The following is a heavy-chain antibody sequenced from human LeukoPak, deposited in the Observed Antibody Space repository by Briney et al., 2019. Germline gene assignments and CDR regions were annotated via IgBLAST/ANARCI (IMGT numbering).Heavy chain of an antibody. CDR1: GFTFTTYA. CDR3: AKDWSDETSCRCDCLDY. D-gene: IGHD2-21*02. CDR2: VNAGGDRT. V-gene: IGHV3-23*01. J-gene: IGHJ4*02. Sequence: GGSLRLSCAASGFTFTTYALTWVRQAPGKGLEWVSTVNAGGDRTFYADSVKGRFTISRDNSKNTLYLHMSVLGAGDTAVYYCAKDWSDETSCRCDCLDYWGQGTLVTVSS.